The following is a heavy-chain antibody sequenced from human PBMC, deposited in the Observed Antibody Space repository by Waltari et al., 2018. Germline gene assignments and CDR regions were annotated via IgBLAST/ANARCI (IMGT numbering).Heavy chain of an antibody. CDR3: ARDAPRPGGRPTGIVVVPAALSPFDY. CDR1: GGSISSSSYY. CDR2: IYYSGST. J-gene: IGHJ4*02. V-gene: IGHV4-39*07. Sequence: QLQLQESGPGLVKPSETLSLTCTVSGGSISSSSYYWGWIRQPPGKGLEWIGGIYYSGSTYYNPSLKSRVTISVDTSKNQFSLKLSSVTAADTAVYYCARDAPRPGGRPTGIVVVPAALSPFDYWGQGTLVTVSS. D-gene: IGHD2-2*01.